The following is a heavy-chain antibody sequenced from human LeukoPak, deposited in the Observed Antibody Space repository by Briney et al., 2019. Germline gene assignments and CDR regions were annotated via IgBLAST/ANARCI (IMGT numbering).Heavy chain of an antibody. J-gene: IGHJ6*03. D-gene: IGHD5-12*01. CDR1: RYTSTTNY. Sequence: ASVKVSCKASRYTSTTNYIHWVRQAPGQELEWMGIINPSGGSTGYAQKFQGRISLTRDTSTTTIYMELSSLRSEDTAVYYCATQSEWLRMRGGRVNFYFMDVWGKGTTVTVSS. CDR2: INPSGGST. V-gene: IGHV1-46*01. CDR3: ATQSEWLRMRGGRVNFYFMDV.